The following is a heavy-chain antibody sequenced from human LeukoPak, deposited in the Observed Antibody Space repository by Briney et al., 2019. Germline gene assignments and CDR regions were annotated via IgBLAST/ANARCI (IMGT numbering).Heavy chain of an antibody. CDR1: GGSFSGYY. CDR2: INHSGST. V-gene: IGHV4-34*01. D-gene: IGHD6-19*01. CDR3: ARVRKQWLVLTYYFDY. Sequence: TSETLSLTCAVYGGSFSGYYWSWIRQPPGKGLEWIGEINHSGSTNYNPSLKSRVTISVDTSKNQFSLKLSSVTAADTAVYYCARVRKQWLVLTYYFDYWGQGTLVTVSS. J-gene: IGHJ4*02.